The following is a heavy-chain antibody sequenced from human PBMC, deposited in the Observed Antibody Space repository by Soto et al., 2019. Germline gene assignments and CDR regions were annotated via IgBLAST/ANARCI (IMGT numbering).Heavy chain of an antibody. J-gene: IGHJ5*02. V-gene: IGHV5-51*01. Sequence: GESLKISCKGSGYSFANYWIAWVRQMPGRGLEWMGIIYPGDSDTRYSPSFQGQVTISAEKSISTAYLQWNSLKASDTAMYYCARRTITAAGTLTWFDPWGQGTLVTVSS. CDR3: ARRTITAAGTLTWFDP. CDR1: GYSFANYW. CDR2: IYPGDSDT. D-gene: IGHD6-13*01.